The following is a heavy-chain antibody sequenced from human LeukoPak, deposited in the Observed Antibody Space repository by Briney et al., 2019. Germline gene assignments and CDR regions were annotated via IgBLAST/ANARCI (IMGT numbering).Heavy chain of an antibody. V-gene: IGHV5-51*01. CDR3: ARHGGGGSGGNSGFDY. D-gene: IGHD4-23*01. J-gene: IGHJ4*02. CDR2: IYPGDSDT. CDR1: GYSFPNYW. Sequence: GESLKISCQGSGYSFPNYWIGWVRQMPGKGLEWMGIIYPGDSDTRYSPSSQGQVTISADRSITTAYLQWSSLKASDTAMYYCARHGGGGSGGNSGFDYWGQGTLVTVSS.